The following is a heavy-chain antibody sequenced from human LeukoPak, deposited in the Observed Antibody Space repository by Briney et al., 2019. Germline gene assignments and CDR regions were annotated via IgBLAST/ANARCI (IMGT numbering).Heavy chain of an antibody. J-gene: IGHJ2*01. Sequence: SETLSLTCSVSGVSISSSSYFWGWIRQPPGKGLEWIATIYYSGSTYYNPSLKSRVTISVDTSKNQFSLKLSSVTAADTAVYYCARQLGRGAWSFDLWGRGTLVTVFS. CDR2: IYYSGST. CDR1: GVSISSSSYF. V-gene: IGHV4-39*01. D-gene: IGHD7-27*01. CDR3: ARQLGRGAWSFDL.